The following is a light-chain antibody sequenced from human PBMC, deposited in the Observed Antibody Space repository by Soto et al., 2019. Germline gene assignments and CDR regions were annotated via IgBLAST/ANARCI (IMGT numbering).Light chain of an antibody. CDR2: GAS. CDR1: QSVSSN. V-gene: IGKV3D-15*01. CDR3: QQYNNWVLT. J-gene: IGKJ4*01. Sequence: EIVMTHSPATLSVSPGERATLSCRASQSVSSNLAWYQQKPGQAPRLLIYGASIRATGIPARFSGSGSGTEFTLTISSLQSEDFAVYSCQQYNNWVLTFGGGTKVEIK.